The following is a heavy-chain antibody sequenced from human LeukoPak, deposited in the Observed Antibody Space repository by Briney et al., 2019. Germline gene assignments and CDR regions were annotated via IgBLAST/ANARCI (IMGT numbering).Heavy chain of an antibody. V-gene: IGHV4-34*01. Sequence: SETLSLTCAVYGGSFSGYYWSWIRQPPGKGLEWIGEINHSGSTNYNPSLKSRVTISVDTSKNQFSLKLSPVTAADTAVYYCARAAGLTYCGGDCYSGYFDYWGQGTLVTVSS. J-gene: IGHJ4*02. CDR1: GGSFSGYY. CDR3: ARAAGLTYCGGDCYSGYFDY. CDR2: INHSGST. D-gene: IGHD2-21*02.